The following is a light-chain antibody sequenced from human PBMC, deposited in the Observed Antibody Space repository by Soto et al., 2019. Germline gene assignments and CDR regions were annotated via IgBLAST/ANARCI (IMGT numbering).Light chain of an antibody. V-gene: IGKV3-11*01. CDR2: DAS. J-gene: IGKJ5*01. CDR1: QSVSSY. CDR3: QQRNVWPPIT. Sequence: EIVLTQSPDTLSLSPGERATLSCRASQSVSSYLAWYQQKPGQAPRLLIYDASNRATGIPARFSGSGSGTEFTLTISSLQSEDFAVYYCQQRNVWPPITFGQGTRLEIK.